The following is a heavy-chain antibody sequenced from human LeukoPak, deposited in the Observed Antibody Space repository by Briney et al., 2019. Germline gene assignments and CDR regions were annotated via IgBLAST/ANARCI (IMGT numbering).Heavy chain of an antibody. Sequence: GGSLRLSCAASGFTFSNYWMNWVRQAPGKGLEWVANIKQDGSAKYYVDSVKGRFTISRDNAKNSLYLQMNSLRAEDTAVYYCARGGGSYYNYWGQGTLVTVSS. CDR3: ARGGGSYYNY. CDR2: IKQDGSAK. D-gene: IGHD1-26*01. V-gene: IGHV3-7*04. J-gene: IGHJ4*02. CDR1: GFTFSNYW.